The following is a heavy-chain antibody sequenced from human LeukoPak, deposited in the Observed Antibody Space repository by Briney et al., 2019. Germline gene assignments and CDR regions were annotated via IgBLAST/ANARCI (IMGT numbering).Heavy chain of an antibody. CDR1: GFTFSSYA. J-gene: IGHJ4*02. D-gene: IGHD3-16*02. V-gene: IGHV3-23*01. CDR3: AKASELLRLGELSLYDGY. CDR2: ISGSGGST. Sequence: GGSLRLSCAASGFTFSSYAMSWVRQAPGKGLEWVSAISGSGGSTYYADSVKGRFTISRDNSKNTLYLQMNSLRAEDTAVYYCAKASELLRLGELSLYDGYWGQGTLVTVSS.